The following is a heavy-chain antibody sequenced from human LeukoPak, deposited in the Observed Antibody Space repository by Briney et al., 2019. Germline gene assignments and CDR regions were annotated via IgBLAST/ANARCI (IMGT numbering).Heavy chain of an antibody. Sequence: VGSLRLSCAASGFTFRTYTMNWVRQAPGKGLEWVSSISSSSSYIYYADSVKGRFTISRDNAKNSLYLQMNSLRVEDTAVYYCARISSSSDLYYNGMDVWGQGTTVTVSS. V-gene: IGHV3-21*01. J-gene: IGHJ6*02. CDR2: ISSSSSYI. D-gene: IGHD6-6*01. CDR3: ARISSSSDLYYNGMDV. CDR1: GFTFRTYT.